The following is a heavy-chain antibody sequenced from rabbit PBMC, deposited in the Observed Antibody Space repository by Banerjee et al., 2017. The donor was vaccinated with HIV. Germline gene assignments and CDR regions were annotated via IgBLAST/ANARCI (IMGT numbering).Heavy chain of an antibody. V-gene: IGHV1S45*01. CDR3: ARYWNSGWDDNL. Sequence: QEQLEESGGDLVKPEGSLTLTCTASGFSFSSSDYMCWVRQAPGKGLEWIACIYAGSGGSTYYASWAKGRFTISKTSSTTVTLQMTSLTAADTATYFCARYWNSGWDDNLWGPGTLVTVS. D-gene: IGHD4-2*01. J-gene: IGHJ4*01. CDR2: IYAGSGGST. CDR1: GFSFSSSDY.